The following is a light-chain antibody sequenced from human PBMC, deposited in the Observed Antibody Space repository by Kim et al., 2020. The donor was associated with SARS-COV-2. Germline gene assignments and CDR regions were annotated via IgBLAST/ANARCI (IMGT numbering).Light chain of an antibody. CDR1: NIVSKS. Sequence: APGKTAMITCGGNNIVSKSVPWYQQKPGQAPVLVIYYDSDRPSGIPERFSGSNSGNTATLTISRVEAGDEADYYCQVWDSSSDHVVFGGGTQLTVL. J-gene: IGLJ2*01. V-gene: IGLV3-21*04. CDR2: YDS. CDR3: QVWDSSSDHVV.